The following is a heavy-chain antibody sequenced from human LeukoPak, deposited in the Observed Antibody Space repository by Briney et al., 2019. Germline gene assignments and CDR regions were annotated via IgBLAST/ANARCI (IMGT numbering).Heavy chain of an antibody. CDR1: GFTFSSYD. CDR2: ICTAGDT. D-gene: IGHD6-6*01. J-gene: IGHJ6*02. Sequence: GGSLRLSCAASGFTFSSYDMHWIRQAPGKGLEWVSAICTAGDTYYPGSVKGRFTISREKAKNSLYLQMNSLRAGDTAVYYCARGVSGSSSFYGMDVWGQGTTVTVSS. V-gene: IGHV3-13*01. CDR3: ARGVSGSSSFYGMDV.